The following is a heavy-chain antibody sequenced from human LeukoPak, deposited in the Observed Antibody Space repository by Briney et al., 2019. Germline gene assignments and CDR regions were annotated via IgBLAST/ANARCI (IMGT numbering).Heavy chain of an antibody. J-gene: IGHJ5*02. V-gene: IGHV4-59*01. D-gene: IGHD6-6*01. CDR2: IYYSGST. Sequence: SETLSLTCTVSGGSISSYYWSWIRQPPGKGLEWIGYIYYSGSTNYNPSLKSRVTISVDTSKNQFSLKLSSVTAADTAVYYCARGARSSSYWFDPWGQGTLSPSPQ. CDR1: GGSISSYY. CDR3: ARGARSSSYWFDP.